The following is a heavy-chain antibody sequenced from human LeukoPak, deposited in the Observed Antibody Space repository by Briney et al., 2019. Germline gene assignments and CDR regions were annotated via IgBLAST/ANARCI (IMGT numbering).Heavy chain of an antibody. V-gene: IGHV3-48*01. J-gene: IGHJ4*02. CDR3: ARLFGSDGY. CDR2: ISSNGDVT. D-gene: IGHD2-21*01. CDR1: GFSFSSYS. Sequence: GGSLRLSCSASGFSFSSYSMDWVRQAPGKGLEWAAYISSNGDVTHYADSVKGRFTISRDNAKNLLYLQMNSLRAEDTAVYYCARLFGSDGYWGQGTLVTVFS.